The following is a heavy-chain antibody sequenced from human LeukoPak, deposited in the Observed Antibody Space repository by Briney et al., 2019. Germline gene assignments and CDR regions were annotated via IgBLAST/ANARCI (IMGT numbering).Heavy chain of an antibody. Sequence: PSETLSLTCTVSGGSVSSGSYYWSWIRQPPGKGLEWIGYIYYSGSTNYNPSLKSRVTISVDTSKNQFSLKLSSVTAADTAVYYCARATKPLPFDYWGQGTLGTVSS. J-gene: IGHJ4*02. CDR3: ARATKPLPFDY. V-gene: IGHV4-61*01. CDR1: GGSVSSGSYY. CDR2: IYYSGST. D-gene: IGHD1-14*01.